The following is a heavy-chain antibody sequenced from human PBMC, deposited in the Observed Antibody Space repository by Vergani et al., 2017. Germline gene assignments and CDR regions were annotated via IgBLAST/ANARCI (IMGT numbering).Heavy chain of an antibody. D-gene: IGHD2-2*01. CDR2: ISAYNGNT. CDR1: GYTFTSYG. J-gene: IGHJ6*03. V-gene: IGHV1-18*04. CDR3: ARSHIVVVPPTEYYYMDV. Sequence: QVQLVQSGAAVKKPGASVKVSCKASGYTFTSYGISWVRQAPGQGLEWMGWISAYNGNTNYAQKLQGRVTMTTDTSTSTAYMELRSLRSDDTAVYYCARSHIVVVPPTEYYYMDVWGKGTTVTVSS.